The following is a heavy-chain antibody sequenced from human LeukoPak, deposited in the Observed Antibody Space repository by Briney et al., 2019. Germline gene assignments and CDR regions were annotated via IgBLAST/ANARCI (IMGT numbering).Heavy chain of an antibody. D-gene: IGHD3-22*01. CDR1: GYTFTSYG. CDR2: ISAYNGNT. CDR3: ARASYYYDMYYFDY. Sequence: ASVKVSCKASGYTFTSYGIGWVRQAPGQGLEWMGWISAYNGNTNYAQKLQGRVTMTTDTSTSTAYMELRSLRSDDTAVYYCARASYYYDMYYFDYWGQGTLVTVSS. V-gene: IGHV1-18*01. J-gene: IGHJ4*02.